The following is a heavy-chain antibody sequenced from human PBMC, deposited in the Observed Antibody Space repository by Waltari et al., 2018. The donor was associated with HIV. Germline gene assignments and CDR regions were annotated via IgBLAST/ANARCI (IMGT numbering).Heavy chain of an antibody. Sequence: EVQLVESGGGLVQPGGSLRLSCAASGFTFSSYWMNWVRQAPGKGLEWVANIKQDGGEKYYVDPGKGRFTITRDNAKKSLYLQMNSLRAEDTAVYYCARDPYAAAGISDYWGQGTLVTVSS. CDR3: ARDPYAAAGISDY. V-gene: IGHV3-7*01. CDR1: GFTFSSYW. J-gene: IGHJ4*02. CDR2: IKQDGGEK. D-gene: IGHD6-13*01.